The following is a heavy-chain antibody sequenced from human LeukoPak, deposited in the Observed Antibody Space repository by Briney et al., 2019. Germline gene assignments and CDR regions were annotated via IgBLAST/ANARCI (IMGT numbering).Heavy chain of an antibody. CDR2: ISSSSSYI. CDR1: GFTFSNYG. V-gene: IGHV3-21*01. Sequence: GTLRLSCAASGFTFSNYGMAWVRQAPGKGLEWVSSISSSSSYIYYADSVKGRFTISRDNAKNSLYLQMNSLRAEDTAVYYCARGPIAARPRSVDYWGQGTLVTVSS. CDR3: ARGPIAARPRSVDY. J-gene: IGHJ4*02. D-gene: IGHD6-6*01.